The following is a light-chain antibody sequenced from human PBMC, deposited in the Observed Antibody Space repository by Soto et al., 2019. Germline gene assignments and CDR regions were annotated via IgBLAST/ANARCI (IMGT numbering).Light chain of an antibody. Sequence: EIVMTQSPATLSVSPGERATLSCRASQSVSSNLAWYQQKPGQAPRLLIYGASPRATGLPARFSGSGSGTEFTLTISSLQSEDFAVYYCQQHNNWPPETFGQGTKVEIK. J-gene: IGKJ1*01. CDR1: QSVSSN. CDR3: QQHNNWPPET. CDR2: GAS. V-gene: IGKV3-15*01.